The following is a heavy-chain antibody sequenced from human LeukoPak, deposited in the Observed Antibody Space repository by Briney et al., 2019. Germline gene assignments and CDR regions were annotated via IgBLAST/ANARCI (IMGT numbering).Heavy chain of an antibody. CDR1: GFTFSSYA. D-gene: IGHD3-22*01. CDR2: ITASSGGT. Sequence: GGSLRLSCAASGFTFSSYAMGWVRQAPRKGLEWVSAITASSGGTYYADSVKGRFTISRDNSKNTLYLQINSLRAEDAAIYYCAKIRFYYDSSFDYWYFDLWGRGTLVTVSS. J-gene: IGHJ2*01. CDR3: AKIRFYYDSSFDYWYFDL. V-gene: IGHV3-23*01.